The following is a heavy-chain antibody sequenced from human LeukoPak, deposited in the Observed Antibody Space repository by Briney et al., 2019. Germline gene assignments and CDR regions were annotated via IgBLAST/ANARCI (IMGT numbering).Heavy chain of an antibody. J-gene: IGHJ4*02. V-gene: IGHV3-9*01. CDR1: GFTFDDYA. CDR2: ISWNGGSI. Sequence: GRSLRLSCAASGFTFDDYAMHWVRQAPGKGLEWVSGISWNGGSIAYADSVKGRFTISRDNAKNSLYLQMNSLRAEDTALYYCAKDRARENSSSAPDYWGQGTLVTVSS. CDR3: AKDRARENSSSAPDY. D-gene: IGHD6-6*01.